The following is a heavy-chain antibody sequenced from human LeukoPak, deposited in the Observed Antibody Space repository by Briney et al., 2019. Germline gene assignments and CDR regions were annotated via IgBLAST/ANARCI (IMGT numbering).Heavy chain of an antibody. J-gene: IGHJ4*02. CDR2: IIPFSGTS. CDR1: GGTFSSYS. D-gene: IGHD6-19*01. CDR3: ARGSQHSSGSHY. Sequence: GSSVKVSFKASGGTFSSYSVSWVRQAPGQGLEWMGRIIPFSGTSNYAQKFQGRVTISTDGSTTTAYMELSSLRSEDTAVYYCARGSQHSSGSHYWGQGTLVTVSS. V-gene: IGHV1-69*05.